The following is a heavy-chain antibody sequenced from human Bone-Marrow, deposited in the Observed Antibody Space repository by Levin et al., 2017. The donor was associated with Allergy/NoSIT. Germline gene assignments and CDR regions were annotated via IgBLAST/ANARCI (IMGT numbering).Heavy chain of an antibody. CDR1: GFTFSSYG. J-gene: IGHJ4*02. CDR3: ARELAYCGGDCSPGAGIPRGYFDS. CDR2: IRCDGSNK. Sequence: GESLKISCAASGFTFSSYGMHWVRQAPGKGLEWVAVIRCDGSNKYYADSVKGRFTISRDNSKNTLYLQMNSLRAEDTAVYYCARELAYCGGDCSPGAGIPRGYFDSWGQGTLVTVSS. V-gene: IGHV3-33*01. D-gene: IGHD2-21*02.